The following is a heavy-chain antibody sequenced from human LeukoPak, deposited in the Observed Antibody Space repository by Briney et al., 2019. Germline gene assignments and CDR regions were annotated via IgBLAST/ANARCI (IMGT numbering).Heavy chain of an antibody. CDR2: VYHSGST. J-gene: IGHJ4*02. Sequence: SETLSLTCTVSGGSISSSSYYWGWIRQPPGKGLEWIGEVYHSGSTNYNPSLKSRVTISVDKSKNQFSLKLSSVTAADTAVYYCAAWGNYRVLAYWGQGTLVTVSS. V-gene: IGHV4-39*07. D-gene: IGHD3-16*02. CDR1: GGSISSSSYY. CDR3: AAWGNYRVLAY.